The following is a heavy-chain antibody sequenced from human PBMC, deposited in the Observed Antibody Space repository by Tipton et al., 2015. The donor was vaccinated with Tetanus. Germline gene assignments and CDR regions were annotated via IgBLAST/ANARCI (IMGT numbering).Heavy chain of an antibody. Sequence: QLVQSGPEVKKPGASVKVSCRASGYTFTTYGINWVRQAPGQGLEWLGWNGGYNGDTNYAQKFPGRVTMTTDTTANTAYMELRSLRSDDTAVYFCARLVKQWLVPEDYWGQGTLVTVSS. V-gene: IGHV1-18*01. CDR1: GYTFTTYG. CDR2: NGGYNGDT. J-gene: IGHJ4*02. CDR3: ARLVKQWLVPEDY. D-gene: IGHD6-19*01.